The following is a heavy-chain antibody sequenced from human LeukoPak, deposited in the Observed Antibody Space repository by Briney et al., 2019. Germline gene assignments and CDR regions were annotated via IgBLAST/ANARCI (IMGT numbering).Heavy chain of an antibody. J-gene: IGHJ5*02. CDR3: AKYLIVGAIGWFDP. CDR1: GASISSYY. Sequence: SETLSLTCSVSGASISSYYYHWIRQAPGKGQEWVGYIYQSGGSNYNPPLRSPVTISIDTSKNQISLKLSSVTAADTAVYYCAKYLIVGAIGWFDPWGQGTLATVSS. D-gene: IGHD1-26*01. CDR2: IYQSGGS. V-gene: IGHV4-4*09.